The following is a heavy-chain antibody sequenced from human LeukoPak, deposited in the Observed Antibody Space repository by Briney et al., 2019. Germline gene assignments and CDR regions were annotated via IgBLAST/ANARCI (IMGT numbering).Heavy chain of an antibody. CDR3: ARHSKYYYDSSGSYVGYFQH. CDR1: GGXISVYY. D-gene: IGHD3-22*01. CDR2: IYYSGST. J-gene: IGHJ1*01. V-gene: IGHV4-59*08. Sequence: SETLSLTCTVSGGXISVYYCSWIRQPPGKGLEWLGYIYYSGSTNYNPSLKSRVTISVDTSKNQFSLKLSSVTAADTAVYYCARHSKYYYDSSGSYVGYFQHWGQGTLVTVSS.